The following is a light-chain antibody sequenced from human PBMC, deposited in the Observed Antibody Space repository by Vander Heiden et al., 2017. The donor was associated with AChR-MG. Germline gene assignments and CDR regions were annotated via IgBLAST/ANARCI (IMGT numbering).Light chain of an antibody. V-gene: IGLV3-1*01. J-gene: IGLJ2*01. Sequence: SSELTQPPSVSVSPGHPASITCSGDKLGDKYACWFQQRPGQSPVLVIYQDNKRPSGIPERFSGSNSGNTATLTISGTQAMDEADYYCQAWDSSTAGVFGGGTKLTVL. CDR3: QAWDSSTAGV. CDR2: QDN. CDR1: KLGDKY.